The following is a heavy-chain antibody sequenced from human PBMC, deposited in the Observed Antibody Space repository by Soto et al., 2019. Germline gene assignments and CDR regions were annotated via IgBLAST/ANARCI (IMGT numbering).Heavy chain of an antibody. J-gene: IGHJ4*02. D-gene: IGHD3-22*01. CDR1: GFSLSTSGVG. V-gene: IGHV2-5*01. CDR2: IYWNDDK. CDR3: AHGVAPRYYYDSSGFRLGFYFDY. Sequence: QITLKESGPTLVKPTQTLTLTCTFSGFSLSTSGVGVGWIRQPPGKALEWLALIYWNDDKRYSPSLKSRLTITKDTSKNQVVLTMTNMDPVDTATYYCAHGVAPRYYYDSSGFRLGFYFDYWGQGTLVTVSS.